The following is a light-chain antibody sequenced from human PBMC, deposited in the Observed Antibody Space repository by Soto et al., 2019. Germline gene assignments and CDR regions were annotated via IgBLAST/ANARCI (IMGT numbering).Light chain of an antibody. CDR1: QSVSSSY. CDR3: QQYGSSSWT. Sequence: EIVLTQSPGTLSLSPGERATLSCRASQSVSSSYLAWYQQKPGQAPRLLIYGTSSRATAIPDRFSGSGSGTDFTLTISRLEPDDFALYYCQQYGSSSWTFGRWTKVEIK. J-gene: IGKJ1*01. V-gene: IGKV3-20*01. CDR2: GTS.